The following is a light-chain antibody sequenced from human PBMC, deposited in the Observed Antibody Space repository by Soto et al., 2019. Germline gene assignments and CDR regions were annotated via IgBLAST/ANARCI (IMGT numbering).Light chain of an antibody. CDR2: TVN. CDR1: SSDVGGYKY. J-gene: IGLJ1*01. Sequence: QSVVTQPASVSGSPGQSITISCTGTSSDVGGYKYVSWYQQHPGKAPKLLIYTVNNRPSGVSNRFSGSKSGNTASLTISGLQAEDEADYYCNSYTSSSSYVFGTGTKVTVL. V-gene: IGLV2-14*01. CDR3: NSYTSSSSYV.